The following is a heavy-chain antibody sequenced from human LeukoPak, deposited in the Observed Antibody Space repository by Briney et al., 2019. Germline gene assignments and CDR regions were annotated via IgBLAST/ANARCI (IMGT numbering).Heavy chain of an antibody. V-gene: IGHV1-8*01. J-gene: IGHJ5*02. Sequence: ASVKVSCKASGYTFTSYDINWVRQATGQELEWMGWMNPNSGNTGYAQKFQGRVTMTRNTSISTAYMELSSLRSEDTAVYYCARARVLRFLEWFPGLDPWGQGTLVTVSS. CDR2: MNPNSGNT. CDR1: GYTFTSYD. CDR3: ARARVLRFLEWFPGLDP. D-gene: IGHD3-3*01.